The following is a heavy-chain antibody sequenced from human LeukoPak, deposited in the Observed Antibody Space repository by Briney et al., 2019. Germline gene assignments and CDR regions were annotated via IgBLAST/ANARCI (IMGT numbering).Heavy chain of an antibody. CDR1: GFTFSSYG. V-gene: IGHV3-23*01. CDR3: ARDLYDSSGYKDY. CDR2: ISASGGST. Sequence: PGGSLRLSCAASGFTFSSYGMHWVRQAPGKGLEWVSGISASGGSTYYADSVKGRFTISRDNSKNTLYLQMNSLRAEDTAVYYCARDLYDSSGYKDYWGQGTLVTVSS. D-gene: IGHD3-22*01. J-gene: IGHJ4*02.